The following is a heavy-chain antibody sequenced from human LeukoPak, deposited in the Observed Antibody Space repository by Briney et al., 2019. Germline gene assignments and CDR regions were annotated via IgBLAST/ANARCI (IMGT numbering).Heavy chain of an antibody. CDR1: GGSISTYY. V-gene: IGHV4-59*12. Sequence: SETLSLTCTVSGGSISTYYWSWIRQPPGKGLEWIGYIYYSGSTNYNPSLKSRVTISVDTSKNQFSLKLSSVTAADTAVYYCARESSSWDDYYCYYMDVWGKGTTVTVSS. CDR2: IYYSGST. CDR3: ARESSSWDDYYCYYMDV. J-gene: IGHJ6*03. D-gene: IGHD6-13*01.